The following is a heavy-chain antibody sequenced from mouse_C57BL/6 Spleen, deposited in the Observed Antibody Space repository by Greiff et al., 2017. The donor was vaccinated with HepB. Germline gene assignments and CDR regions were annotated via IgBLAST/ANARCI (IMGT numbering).Heavy chain of an antibody. D-gene: IGHD1-1*01. J-gene: IGHJ3*01. CDR3: ARDYGSSYAWFAY. CDR2: INPNNGGT. V-gene: IGHV1-22*01. Sequence: VQLQQSGPELVKPGASVKMSCKASGYTFTDYNMHWVKQSHGKSLEWIGYINPNNGGTSSNQKFKGKATLTVNKSSSTAYMELRSLTSEDSAVYYCARDYGSSYAWFAYWGQGTLVTVSA. CDR1: GYTFTDYN.